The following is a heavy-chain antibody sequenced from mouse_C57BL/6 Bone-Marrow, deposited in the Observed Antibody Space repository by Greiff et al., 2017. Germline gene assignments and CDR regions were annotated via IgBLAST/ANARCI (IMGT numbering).Heavy chain of an antibody. CDR1: GFTFTDYY. CDR2: IRNKANGYTT. Sequence: EVQLVESGGGLVQPGGSLSLSCAASGFTFTDYYMSWVRQPPGKALEWLGFIRNKANGYTTEYSASVKGRFTISRDNSQSILYLQMNALRAEDSATYYCARYGTGTGAWFAYWGQGTLVTVSA. D-gene: IGHD4-1*01. CDR3: ARYGTGTGAWFAY. V-gene: IGHV7-3*01. J-gene: IGHJ3*01.